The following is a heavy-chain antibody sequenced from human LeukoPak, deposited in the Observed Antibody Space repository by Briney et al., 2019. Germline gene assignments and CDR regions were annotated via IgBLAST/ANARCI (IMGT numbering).Heavy chain of an antibody. D-gene: IGHD5-12*01. CDR2: IYTSGST. J-gene: IGHJ4*02. CDR3: ASRPSGYFDY. CDR1: GGSISSGSYY. V-gene: IGHV4-61*02. Sequence: PSQTLSLTCTVSGGSISSGSYYWSWIRQPAGKGLEWIGRIYTSGSTNYNPSLKSRVTISVDTSKNQFSLKLSSVTAADTAVYYCASRPSGYFDYWGQGTLVTVSS.